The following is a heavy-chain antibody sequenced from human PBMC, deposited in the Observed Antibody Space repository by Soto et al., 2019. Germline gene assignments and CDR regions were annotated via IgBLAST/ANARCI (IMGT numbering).Heavy chain of an antibody. CDR1: GYTFTGYY. D-gene: IGHD2-2*02. CDR3: EREASASCYTCWGDQWFDP. Sequence: ASVKVSCKASGYTFTGYYMHWVRQAPGQGLEWMGWINPNSGGTNYAQKFQGRVTMTRDTSISTAYMELSRLRSDDTAVYYCEREASASCYTCWGDQWFDPCGQG. CDR2: INPNSGGT. J-gene: IGHJ5*02. V-gene: IGHV1-2*02.